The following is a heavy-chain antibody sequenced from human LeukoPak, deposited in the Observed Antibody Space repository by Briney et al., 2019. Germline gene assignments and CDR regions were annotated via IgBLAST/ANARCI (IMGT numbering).Heavy chain of an antibody. CDR3: ATHGSGSYYNGGYFDY. CDR1: GGSMGSYC. J-gene: IGHJ4*02. Sequence: ETLSLTCPVSGGSMGSYCWSWVRQPPGKGLGWIGFIYTTGSSDYNPSLRSRVTMSVDTSKNQFSLKLSSVTAADTAVYYCATHGSGSYYNGGYFDYWGQGTLVTVSS. D-gene: IGHD3-10*01. V-gene: IGHV4-4*09. CDR2: IYTTGSS.